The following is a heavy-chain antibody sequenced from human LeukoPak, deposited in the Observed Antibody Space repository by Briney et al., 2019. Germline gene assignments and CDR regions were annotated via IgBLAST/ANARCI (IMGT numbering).Heavy chain of an antibody. J-gene: IGHJ4*02. D-gene: IGHD3-3*01. CDR2: IYYSGST. Sequence: SETLSLTCAVSGYSISSGYYWGWIRQPPGKGLEWIGYIYYSGSTYYNPSLKSRVTISVDTSKNQFSLKLSSVTAADTAVYYCARVRWSGYYIDTVYYFDYWGQGTLVTVSS. CDR3: ARVRWSGYYIDTVYYFDY. V-gene: IGHV4-38-2*01. CDR1: GYSISSGYY.